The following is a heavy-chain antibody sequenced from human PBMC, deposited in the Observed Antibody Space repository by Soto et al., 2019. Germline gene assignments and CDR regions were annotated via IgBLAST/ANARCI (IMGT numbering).Heavy chain of an antibody. Sequence: QVQLQESGPGLVKPSETLSLTCTVSGGSISSYYWSWIRQPPGKGLEWIGYIYYSGSTNYNPSLKSRVTISVDTSKNQFSLKLSSVTAADTAVYYCARGTYDFWSGSGFYYYMDVWDKGTTVTVSS. CDR1: GGSISSYY. D-gene: IGHD3-3*01. V-gene: IGHV4-59*01. CDR2: IYYSGST. CDR3: ARGTYDFWSGSGFYYYMDV. J-gene: IGHJ6*03.